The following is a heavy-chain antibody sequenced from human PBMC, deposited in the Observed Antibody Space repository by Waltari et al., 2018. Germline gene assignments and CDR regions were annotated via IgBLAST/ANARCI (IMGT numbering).Heavy chain of an antibody. V-gene: IGHV4-31*03. Sequence: QVQLQESGPGLVKPSQTLSLPCTFSGDSISSGGYYWSWIRQHPGKGLEWIGYIYYSGRTYYNPSLKSRVTISVDTSKNQFSLKLSSVTAADTAVYYCARDGKNWNYWYFDLWGRGTLVTVSS. D-gene: IGHD1-1*01. CDR3: ARDGKNWNYWYFDL. CDR2: IYYSGRT. J-gene: IGHJ2*01. CDR1: GDSISSGGYY.